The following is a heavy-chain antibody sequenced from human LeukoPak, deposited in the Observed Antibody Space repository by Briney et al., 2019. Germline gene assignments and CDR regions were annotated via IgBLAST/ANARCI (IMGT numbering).Heavy chain of an antibody. Sequence: PGGSLRLSCAASGFTFSSYSMNWVRQAPGKGLEWVSSISSSSSYIYYADSVKGRFTISRDNAKNSLYLQMNSLRAEDTAVYYCARDVFLGYCSSTSCYTGGRWGQGTLVTVSS. CDR1: GFTFSSYS. D-gene: IGHD2-2*02. J-gene: IGHJ4*02. CDR3: ARDVFLGYCSSTSCYTGGR. V-gene: IGHV3-21*01. CDR2: ISSSSSYI.